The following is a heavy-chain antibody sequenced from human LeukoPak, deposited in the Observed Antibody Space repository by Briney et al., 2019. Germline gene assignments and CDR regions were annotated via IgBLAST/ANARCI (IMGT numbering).Heavy chain of an antibody. CDR3: AKGGYYDSSGYPDAFDI. J-gene: IGHJ3*02. Sequence: GGSLRLSCAASGFTFSSYGMHWVRQAPGKGLEWVAVISYDGSNKYYADSVKGRFTISRDNSKNTLYLQMNSLRAEDTAVYYCAKGGYYDSSGYPDAFDIWGQRTMVTVSS. CDR1: GFTFSSYG. D-gene: IGHD3-22*01. CDR2: ISYDGSNK. V-gene: IGHV3-30*18.